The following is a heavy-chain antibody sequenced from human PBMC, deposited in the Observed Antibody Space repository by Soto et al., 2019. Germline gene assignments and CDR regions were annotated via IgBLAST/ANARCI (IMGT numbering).Heavy chain of an antibody. D-gene: IGHD1-26*01. CDR1: VVSVSRDYQ. V-gene: IGHV4-30-4*01. Sequence: SETLSLTCTFSVVSVSRDYQWIWIRQPPGKGLEWIGHISYSGSPYYHPSLRSRLSISVDTSKNQFSLKVKSVTAADTAVYYCARAWDFWGQGTLVTVSS. CDR2: ISYSGSP. J-gene: IGHJ1*01. CDR3: ARAWDF.